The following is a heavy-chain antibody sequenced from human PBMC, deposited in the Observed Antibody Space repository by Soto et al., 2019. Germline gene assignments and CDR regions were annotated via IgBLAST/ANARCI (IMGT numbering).Heavy chain of an antibody. Sequence: EVQLLESGGGLVQPGGSLRLSCAASGITFSSYAMNWVRQAPGKGLGWVSVISGSGDSTYYADSVKGRFTISRDNSKNTLYLQMNSLRAEDTAVYYCALRGSGSYFRYWGQGTLVTVSS. CDR2: ISGSGDST. CDR3: ALRGSGSYFRY. J-gene: IGHJ4*02. CDR1: GITFSSYA. V-gene: IGHV3-23*01. D-gene: IGHD1-26*01.